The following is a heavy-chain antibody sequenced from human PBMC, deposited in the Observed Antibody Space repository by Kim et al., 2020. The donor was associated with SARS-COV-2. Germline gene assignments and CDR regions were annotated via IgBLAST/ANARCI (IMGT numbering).Heavy chain of an antibody. Sequence: AQKFQGRVTITADESTSTAYMGLSSLGSEDTAVYYCARGSVLRRYYGMDVWGQGTTVTVSS. CDR3: ARGSVLRRYYGMDV. J-gene: IGHJ6*02. D-gene: IGHD3-3*01. V-gene: IGHV1-69*01.